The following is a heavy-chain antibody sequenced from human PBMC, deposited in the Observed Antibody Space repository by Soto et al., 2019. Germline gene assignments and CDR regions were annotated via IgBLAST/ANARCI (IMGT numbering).Heavy chain of an antibody. CDR2: ISAYNGNT. CDR3: ARDKYSSPNYGMDV. V-gene: IGHV1-18*01. CDR1: GYTFTSYG. D-gene: IGHD6-13*01. Sequence: ASVKVSCKASGYTFTSYGISWVRQAPGRGLEWMGWISAYNGNTNYAQKLQGRVTMTTDTSTSTAYMELRSLRSDDTAVYYCARDKYSSPNYGMDVWGQGTTVTVSS. J-gene: IGHJ6*02.